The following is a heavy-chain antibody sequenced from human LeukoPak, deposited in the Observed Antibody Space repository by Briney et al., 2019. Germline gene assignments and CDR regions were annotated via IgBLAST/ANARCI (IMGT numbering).Heavy chain of an antibody. J-gene: IGHJ5*02. CDR3: AGLGARAWFDP. CDR2: INHSGST. D-gene: IGHD1-26*01. Sequence: SETLSLTCAVYGGSFSGYYWSWIRQPPGKGLEWFGEINHSGSTNYNPSLKSRVTISVDTSKNQFSLKLSSVTAADTAVYYCAGLGARAWFDPWGQGTLVTVSS. CDR1: GGSFSGYY. V-gene: IGHV4-34*01.